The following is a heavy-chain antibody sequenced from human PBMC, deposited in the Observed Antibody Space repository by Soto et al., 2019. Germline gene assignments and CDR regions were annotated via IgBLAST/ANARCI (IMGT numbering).Heavy chain of an antibody. J-gene: IGHJ6*03. CDR3: SREGITMVRGDPYYYYYYMDV. V-gene: IGHV1-18*01. CDR2: ISAYNGNT. CDR1: GYTFTSYG. Sequence: GASVKVSCKASGYTFTSYGITGVRQAPGQGLEWMGWISAYNGNTNYAQKLQGRVTMTTDTSTSTAYIELRSLRSDDTAVYYCSREGITMVRGDPYYYYYYMDVWGKGTTVTSP. D-gene: IGHD3-10*01.